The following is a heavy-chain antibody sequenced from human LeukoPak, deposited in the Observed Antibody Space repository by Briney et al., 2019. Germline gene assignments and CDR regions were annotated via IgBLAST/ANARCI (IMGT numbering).Heavy chain of an antibody. J-gene: IGHJ6*03. CDR1: GFTFSSYS. D-gene: IGHD6-13*01. CDR3: AKDATAVPGTVYMDV. V-gene: IGHV3-21*01. Sequence: PGGSLRLSCAASGFTFSSYSMNWVRQAPGKGLEWVSSVSSSSSYIYYADSVKGRFTISRDNAKNSVYLQMTSLRAEDTALYYCAKDATAVPGTVYMDVWGKGTTVTISS. CDR2: VSSSSSYI.